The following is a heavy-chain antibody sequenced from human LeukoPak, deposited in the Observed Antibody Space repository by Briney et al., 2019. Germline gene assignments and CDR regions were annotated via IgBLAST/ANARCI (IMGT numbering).Heavy chain of an antibody. CDR3: ARSYNSGRFDY. J-gene: IGHJ4*02. V-gene: IGHV1-18*01. Sequence: ASVKVSCKASGYTFTTYGVTWVRQAPGQGLEWMGWISTYNGNTNYAQKLQGRVTMTTDTSTSTAYMELRSLRSDDTAVYYCARSYNSGRFDYWSQGTLVTVSS. CDR2: ISTYNGNT. CDR1: GYTFTTYG. D-gene: IGHD6-19*01.